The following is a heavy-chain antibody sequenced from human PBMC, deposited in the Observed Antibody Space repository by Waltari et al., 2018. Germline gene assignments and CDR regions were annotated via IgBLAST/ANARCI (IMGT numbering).Heavy chain of an antibody. D-gene: IGHD2-2*01. Sequence: EVQLVQAGEEVKQVGESLKISCKASGYSFPSYWIGWVRQLPGKGLEWMGVSFPNAPDSRYSPSFQGKVSFSVDKSTRTAYLQSSSLKASDTDTYYCARRSFGVCGTTRCFSACFDIFGRGTRVNVPS. CDR2: SFPNAPDS. V-gene: IGHV5-51*01. CDR3: ARRSFGVCGTTRCFSACFDI. J-gene: IGHJ2*01. CDR1: GYSFPSYW.